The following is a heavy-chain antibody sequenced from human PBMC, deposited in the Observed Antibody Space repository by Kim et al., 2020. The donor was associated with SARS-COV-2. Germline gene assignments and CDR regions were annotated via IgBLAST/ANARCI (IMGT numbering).Heavy chain of an antibody. CDR2: ISSSSSTI. J-gene: IGHJ6*02. V-gene: IGHV3-48*02. CDR3: ARDHCSSTSCYFVMGNYYNYYGMDV. D-gene: IGHD2-2*01. CDR1: GFTFSSYS. Sequence: GGSLRLSCAASGFTFSSYSMNWVRQAPGKGLEWVSYISSSSSTIFSADSVKGRFTISRDNAKNSLYLQKNSLRDEDTAVYYCARDHCSSTSCYFVMGNYYNYYGMDVWGQGTTVTVSS.